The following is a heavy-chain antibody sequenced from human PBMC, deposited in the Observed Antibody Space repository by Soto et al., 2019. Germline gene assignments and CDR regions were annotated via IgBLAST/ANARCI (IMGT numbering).Heavy chain of an antibody. J-gene: IGHJ4*02. CDR2: IIPIFGTA. CDR1: GGTFSSYA. CDR3: ANRAVALRSYYFDY. Sequence: GASVKVSCKASGGTFSSYAISWVRQAPGQGLEWMGGIIPIFGTANYAQKFQGRVTITADESTSTAYMELSSLRSEDMAVYYCANRAVALRSYYFDYWGQGTLVTVSS. D-gene: IGHD2-15*01. V-gene: IGHV1-69*13.